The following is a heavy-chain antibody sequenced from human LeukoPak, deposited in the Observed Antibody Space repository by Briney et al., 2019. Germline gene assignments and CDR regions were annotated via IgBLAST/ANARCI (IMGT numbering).Heavy chain of an antibody. CDR3: ARDSEVGNYCDY. D-gene: IGHD3-10*01. V-gene: IGHV4-4*02. CDR2: IYHSGNT. Sequence: SETLSLTCGVSGGSISSNNWWSWVRQPPGKGLEWIGEIYHSGNTNYNPSLKSRVTISVDKSKNQFSPKLISVTAADTAVYYCARDSEVGNYCDYWGQGTLVTVSS. CDR1: GGSISSNNW. J-gene: IGHJ4*02.